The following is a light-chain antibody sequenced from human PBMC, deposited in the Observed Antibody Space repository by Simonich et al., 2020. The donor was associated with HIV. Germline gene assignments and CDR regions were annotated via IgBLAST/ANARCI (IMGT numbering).Light chain of an antibody. CDR2: WAS. J-gene: IGKJ2*01. Sequence: DIVMTQSPDSLAVSLGERASINCRSGQSVLYRSNNKNYLAWYQQKPGQPPKLLIYWASTREYGVPDRFSGSGSVTDFNLTISSLQAEDVAVYYCQQYYDTPYTFGQGTKLEIK. CDR1: QSVLYRSNNKNY. CDR3: QQYYDTPYT. V-gene: IGKV4-1*01.